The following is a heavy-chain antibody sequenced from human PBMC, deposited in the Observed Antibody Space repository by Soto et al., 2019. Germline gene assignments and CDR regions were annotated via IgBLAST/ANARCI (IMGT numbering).Heavy chain of an antibody. CDR3: ARQRYYYDSSGYYGYYFDY. Sequence: SETLSLTCTVSGGSISSSSYYWGWIRQPPGKGLEWIGSIYYSGSTYYNPSLKSRVTISVDTSKNQFSLKLSSVTAADTAVYYCARQRYYYDSSGYYGYYFDYWGQGTLVTVSS. V-gene: IGHV4-39*01. CDR1: GGSISSSSYY. J-gene: IGHJ4*02. CDR2: IYYSGST. D-gene: IGHD3-22*01.